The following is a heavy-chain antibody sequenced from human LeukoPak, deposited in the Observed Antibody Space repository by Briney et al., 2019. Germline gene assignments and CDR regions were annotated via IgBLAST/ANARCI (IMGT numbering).Heavy chain of an antibody. CDR1: GFTFSSYA. V-gene: IGHV3-23*01. CDR2: ISGSGGST. CDR3: AKVGSKYDSSGYYTGFDY. Sequence: GGSLRLSCAASGFTFSSYAMSWVRQAPGKGLEWVSAISGSGGSTYYADSVKGRFTISRDNSKNTLYLQMNSLRAEDTAVYYCAKVGSKYDSSGYYTGFDYWGQGALVTVSS. J-gene: IGHJ4*02. D-gene: IGHD3-22*01.